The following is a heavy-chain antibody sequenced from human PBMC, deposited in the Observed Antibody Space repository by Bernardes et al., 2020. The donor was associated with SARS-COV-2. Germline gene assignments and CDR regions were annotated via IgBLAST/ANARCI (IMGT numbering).Heavy chain of an antibody. D-gene: IGHD3-9*01. CDR3: AQGIAGTIWTNYYFDY. Sequence: SGPTLVKPTQTLTLTCTFSGFSLITSGVGVGWIRQPSGKALEWLALVYWDDDKRYSPSLKSRLTITKDTSKNQVVLTMTNMDPVDTATSFCAQGIAGTIWTNYYFDYWGQGTLVTVSS. V-gene: IGHV2-5*02. CDR2: VYWDDDK. CDR1: GFSLITSGVG. J-gene: IGHJ4*02.